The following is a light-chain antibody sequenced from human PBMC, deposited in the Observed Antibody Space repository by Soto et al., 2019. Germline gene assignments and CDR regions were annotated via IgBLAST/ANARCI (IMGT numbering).Light chain of an antibody. V-gene: IGKV4-1*01. CDR1: QSFLYNSNNKNY. Sequence: DIVMSQSPDSLAVSLGERATINCKSSQSFLYNSNNKNYLAWYQQKPGQAPKMVIYWASTRESGVPDRFSGSGSGTDFTPTISSLQAEDVAVYYCQQYYSTPWTFGQGTKVDIK. J-gene: IGKJ1*01. CDR2: WAS. CDR3: QQYYSTPWT.